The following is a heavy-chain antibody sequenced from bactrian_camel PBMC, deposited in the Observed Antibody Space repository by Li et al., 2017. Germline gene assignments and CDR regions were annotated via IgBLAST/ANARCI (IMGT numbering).Heavy chain of an antibody. Sequence: HVQLVESGGGLVQPAGSLRFSCVASGLTFSNFYMSWVRLAPGKELEWVSSISSDGTSTYYADSMKGRFAISRDNAKSTMYLQMNSLKSDDTALYYCAAVRLGAQRYWGQGTQVTVS. CDR1: GLTFSNFY. J-gene: IGHJ4*01. CDR3: AAVRLGAQRY. D-gene: IGHD3*01. CDR2: ISSDGTST. V-gene: IGHV3-2*01.